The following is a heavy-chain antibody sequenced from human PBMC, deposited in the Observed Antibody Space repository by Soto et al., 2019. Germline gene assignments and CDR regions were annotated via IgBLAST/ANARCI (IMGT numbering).Heavy chain of an antibody. CDR3: ARAVYYDSSDDAFDI. Sequence: PGGALRLTCGDSGFPCSSYWMSWVRQAPGKGLEWVANIKQDGSEKYYVDSVKGRFTISRDNAKNSLYLQMNSLRAEDTAVYYCARAVYYDSSDDAFDIWGQGTMVTVSS. J-gene: IGHJ3*02. V-gene: IGHV3-7*03. CDR2: IKQDGSEK. CDR1: GFPCSSYW. D-gene: IGHD3-22*01.